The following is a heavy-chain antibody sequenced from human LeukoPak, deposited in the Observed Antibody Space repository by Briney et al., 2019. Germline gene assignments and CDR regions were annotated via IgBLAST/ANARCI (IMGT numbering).Heavy chain of an antibody. J-gene: IGHJ4*02. Sequence: SETLSLTCAVYGGSFSGYYWSWIRQPPGKGLEWFGEINHSGSTNYNPSLKSRVTISVDTSRNQFSLKLSSVTAADTAVYYCASSIVGAIVSWGQGTLVTVSS. CDR3: ASSIVGAIVS. CDR2: INHSGST. CDR1: GGSFSGYY. V-gene: IGHV4-34*01. D-gene: IGHD1-26*01.